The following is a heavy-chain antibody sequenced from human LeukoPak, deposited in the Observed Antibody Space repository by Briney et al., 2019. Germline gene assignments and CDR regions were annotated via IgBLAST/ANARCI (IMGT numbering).Heavy chain of an antibody. CDR1: GFTFSRFW. J-gene: IGHJ3*02. V-gene: IGHV3-7*03. D-gene: IGHD6-19*01. CDR3: ARIAVPGNEAFDI. Sequence: GGSLRLSCAASGFTFSRFWMTWVRQAPGKGLEWVADMKQDGSEKYCVDSVKGRFTISRDNAKNSLYLQMNSVRVEDTAVYYCARIAVPGNEAFDIWGQGTMVTVSS. CDR2: MKQDGSEK.